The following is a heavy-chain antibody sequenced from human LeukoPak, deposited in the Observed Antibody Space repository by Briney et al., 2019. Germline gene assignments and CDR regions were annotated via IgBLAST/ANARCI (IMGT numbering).Heavy chain of an antibody. J-gene: IGHJ6*04. CDR1: GFIFSSYW. D-gene: IGHD3-10*02. CDR3: AELGITMIGGA. Sequence: GGSLRLSCAASGFIFSSYWMSWVRQAPGKGLEWVSYISSSGSTIYYADSVKGRFTISRDNAKNSLYLQMNSLRAEDTAVYYCAELGITMIGGAWGKGTTVTISS. CDR2: ISSSGSTI. V-gene: IGHV3-48*04.